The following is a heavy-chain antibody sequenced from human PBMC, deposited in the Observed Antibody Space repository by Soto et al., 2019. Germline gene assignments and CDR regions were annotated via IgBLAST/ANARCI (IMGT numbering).Heavy chain of an antibody. Sequence: GGSLRLSCAASGFTFSSYAMSWVRQAPGKGLEWVSAISGSGGSTYYADSVKGRFTISRDNSKNTLYLQMNSLRAEDTAVYYCAKDSPPRANSGYDEGIDYWGQGTLVTVSS. J-gene: IGHJ4*02. CDR1: GFTFSSYA. CDR2: ISGSGGST. CDR3: AKDSPPRANSGYDEGIDY. V-gene: IGHV3-23*01. D-gene: IGHD5-12*01.